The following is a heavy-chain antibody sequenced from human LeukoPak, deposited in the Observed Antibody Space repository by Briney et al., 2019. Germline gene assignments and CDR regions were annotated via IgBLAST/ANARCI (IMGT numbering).Heavy chain of an antibody. CDR1: GFTFSSYG. V-gene: IGHV3-30*03. CDR2: ISYDGSNK. D-gene: IGHD3-22*01. CDR3: ARDVRYYYDSSGYYRIQYFDY. Sequence: GGSLRLSCAASGFTFSSYGMPWVRQAPGKGLEWVAVISYDGSNKYYADSVKGRFTISRDNSKNTLYLQMNSLRAEDTAVYYCARDVRYYYDSSGYYRIQYFDYWGQGTLVTVSS. J-gene: IGHJ4*02.